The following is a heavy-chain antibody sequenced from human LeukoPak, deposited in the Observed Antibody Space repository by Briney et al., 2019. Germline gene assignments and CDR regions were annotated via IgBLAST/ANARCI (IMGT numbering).Heavy chain of an antibody. J-gene: IGHJ4*02. CDR1: GFTFSSYA. V-gene: IGHV3-23*01. CDR3: AKDRGIVGATTGDFDY. CDR2: ISGSGGST. D-gene: IGHD1-26*01. Sequence: GGSLRLSCAASGFTFSSYAMSWVRQAPGKGLEWVSAISGSGGSTYCADSVKGRFTISRDNSKNTLYLQMNSLRAEDTAVYYCAKDRGIVGATTGDFDYWGQGTLVTVSS.